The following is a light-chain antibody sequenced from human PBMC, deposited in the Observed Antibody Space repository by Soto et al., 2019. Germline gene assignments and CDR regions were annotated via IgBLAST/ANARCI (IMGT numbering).Light chain of an antibody. Sequence: QSALTQPASVSVSPGQSITISCTGTSSDVGGYNYVSWYQQHPGKAPKLMIYEVSNRPSGVSNRFSGSKSGNTASLTISGLQAEDEADYYCGSYTSSSTPYVFGTGTKVTVL. CDR1: SSDVGGYNY. CDR3: GSYTSSSTPYV. J-gene: IGLJ1*01. V-gene: IGLV2-14*01. CDR2: EVS.